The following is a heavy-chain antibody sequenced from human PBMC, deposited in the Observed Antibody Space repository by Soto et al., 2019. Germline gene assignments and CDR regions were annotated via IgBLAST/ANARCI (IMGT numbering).Heavy chain of an antibody. V-gene: IGHV3-7*05. Sequence: GGSLRLSCAASGFTFSSYWMSWVRQAPGKGLEWVANIKQDGSEKYYVDSVKGRFTISRENAKNSLYLQMNSLRAEDTAVYYCARGAVLWFGESMYFDYWGQGTLVTVSS. CDR3: ARGAVLWFGESMYFDY. D-gene: IGHD3-10*01. CDR1: GFTFSSYW. CDR2: IKQDGSEK. J-gene: IGHJ4*02.